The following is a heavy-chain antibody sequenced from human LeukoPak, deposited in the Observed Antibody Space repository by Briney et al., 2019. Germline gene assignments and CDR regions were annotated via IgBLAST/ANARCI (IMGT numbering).Heavy chain of an antibody. CDR1: GFTFSRDW. D-gene: IGHD7-27*01. CDR3: ARDVNWGYFDF. J-gene: IGHJ4*02. Sequence: GGSLRLSCAASGFTFSRDWMSWVRQAPGKGLEWVANINQDGSVKDYVDSVQGRFTISRDSARNSLFLQMSSLGAEDTAVYYCARDVNWGYFDFWGQGALVTVSS. V-gene: IGHV3-7*01. CDR2: INQDGSVK.